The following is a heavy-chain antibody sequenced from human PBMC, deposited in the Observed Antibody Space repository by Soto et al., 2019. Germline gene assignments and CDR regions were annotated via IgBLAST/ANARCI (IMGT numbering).Heavy chain of an antibody. V-gene: IGHV3-64*01. J-gene: IGHJ4*02. CDR1: GFTFSNYD. Sequence: EVQLVESGGGLVQSGGSLRLSCAASGFTFSNYDMVWVRQAPGKGLEYISAISSNGGITYYANSVKGRFTISRDNSKKALYLQMGSLRAEDMAVYYCVRDPSFDYWGQGNLVTVYS. CDR3: VRDPSFDY. CDR2: ISSNGGIT.